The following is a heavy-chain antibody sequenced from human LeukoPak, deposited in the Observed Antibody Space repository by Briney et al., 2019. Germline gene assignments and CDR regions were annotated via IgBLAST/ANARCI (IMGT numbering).Heavy chain of an antibody. CDR3: ARESYSGSPHAFDI. CDR2: IYYSGST. J-gene: IGHJ3*02. D-gene: IGHD1-26*01. V-gene: IGHV4-59*01. Sequence: SETLSLTCTVSGGSISSYYWSWIRQPPGKGLEWIGYIYYSGSTNYNPSLKSRVTISVDTSKNQFSLKLSSVTAADTAVYYCARESYSGSPHAFDIWGQGTMVTVSS. CDR1: GGSISSYY.